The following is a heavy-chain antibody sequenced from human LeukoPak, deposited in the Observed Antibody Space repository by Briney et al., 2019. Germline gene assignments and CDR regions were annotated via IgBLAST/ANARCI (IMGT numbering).Heavy chain of an antibody. CDR2: MYFTRST. CDR3: ARTYCGTTACPFAW. D-gene: IGHD2-21*01. Sequence: PSETLSLTCTVSGGSISSYYWSWIRQPPAKGLGWLGDMYFTRSTNYNPSLQRRVTISVDTSTTQFSLKLRSVTAADTAVYYCARTYCGTTACPFAWWGQATLASVSS. V-gene: IGHV4-59*12. J-gene: IGHJ4*02. CDR1: GGSISSYY.